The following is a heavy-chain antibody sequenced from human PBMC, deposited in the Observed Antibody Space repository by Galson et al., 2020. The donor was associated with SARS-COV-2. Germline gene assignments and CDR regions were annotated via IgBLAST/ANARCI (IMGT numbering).Heavy chain of an antibody. Sequence: ASVKVSCKASGYTFTSYGISWVRQAPGQGLEWMGWISAYNGNTNYAQKLQGRVTMTTDTSTSTAYMELRSLRSDDTAVYYCARWEDYGSGSQEFDYWGQGTRVIVSS. CDR1: GYTFTSYG. CDR3: ARWEDYGSGSQEFDY. CDR2: ISAYNGNT. J-gene: IGHJ4*02. D-gene: IGHD3-10*01. V-gene: IGHV1-18*01.